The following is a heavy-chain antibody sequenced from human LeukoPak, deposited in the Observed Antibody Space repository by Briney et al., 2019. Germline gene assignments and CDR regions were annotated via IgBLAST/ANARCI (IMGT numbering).Heavy chain of an antibody. D-gene: IGHD6-13*01. V-gene: IGHV4-39*07. CDR1: GGSISSSSYY. CDR3: ARVGSTPREPSDY. Sequence: PSETLSLTCTVSGGSISSSSYYWGWIRQPPGKGLEWIGSIYYSGSTYYNPSLKSRVTISVDTSKNQFSLKLSSVTAADTAVYYCARVGSTPREPSDYWGQGTLVTVSS. CDR2: IYYSGST. J-gene: IGHJ4*02.